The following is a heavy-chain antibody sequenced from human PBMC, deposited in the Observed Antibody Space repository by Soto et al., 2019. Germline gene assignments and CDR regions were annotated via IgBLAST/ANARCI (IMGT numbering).Heavy chain of an antibody. CDR1: GGSISSSSYY. J-gene: IGHJ3*02. D-gene: IGHD3-16*01. Sequence: TSETLSLTCTVSGGSISSSSYYWGWIRQPPGKGLEWIGSIYYSGSTYYNPSLKSRVTISVDTSKNKFSLKLSSVTAEDTAVYYCERNGGRGREDAFHIWGQGTMVTVSS. CDR3: ERNGGRGREDAFHI. V-gene: IGHV4-39*01. CDR2: IYYSGST.